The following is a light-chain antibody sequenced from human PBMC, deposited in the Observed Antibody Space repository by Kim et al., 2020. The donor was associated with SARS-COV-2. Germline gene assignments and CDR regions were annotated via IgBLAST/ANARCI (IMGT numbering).Light chain of an antibody. CDR3: QRYGRSPIT. V-gene: IGKV3-20*01. J-gene: IGKJ5*01. CDR2: GAS. CDR1: QSVTSSS. Sequence: EIVLMQSPGTLSLSQGDRATLSCRASQSVTSSSLAWYQQKHGQAPRLLIYGASSRAAGIPDRFSGSGSGTDFTLTVSRLEPEDFAVYYSQRYGRSPITFFQGTRLEIK.